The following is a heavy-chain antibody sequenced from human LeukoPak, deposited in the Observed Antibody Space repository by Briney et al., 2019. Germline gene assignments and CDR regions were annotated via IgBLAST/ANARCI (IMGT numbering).Heavy chain of an antibody. CDR1: GGSFSGYY. J-gene: IGHJ5*02. CDR2: INHSGST. D-gene: IGHD3-3*01. CDR3: ARAPRLYYDFWSGYYTHWFDP. Sequence: SETLSLTCAVYGGSFSGYYWSWIRQPPGKGLEWIGEINHSGSTNYNPSLKSRVTISVDTSKNQFSLKLSSVTAADTAVYYCARAPRLYYDFWSGYYTHWFDPWGQGTLVAVSS. V-gene: IGHV4-34*01.